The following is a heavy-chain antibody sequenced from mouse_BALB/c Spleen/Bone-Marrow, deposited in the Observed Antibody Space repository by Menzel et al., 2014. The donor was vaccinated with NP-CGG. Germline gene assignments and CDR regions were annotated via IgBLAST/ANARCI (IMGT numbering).Heavy chain of an antibody. CDR2: IRDKPNGYTT. CDR3: ARDDYGRGY. J-gene: IGHJ2*01. D-gene: IGHD1-1*01. Sequence: EVKLMESGGGLVQPGGSLILSCATSGFTFTDYYMSWVRQPPGKALEWLGFIRDKPNGYTTEYSASVKGRFTISRDNSQSILYLQMNTLRAGDSATYYCARDDYGRGYWGQGTTLTVSS. CDR1: GFTFTDYY. V-gene: IGHV7-3*02.